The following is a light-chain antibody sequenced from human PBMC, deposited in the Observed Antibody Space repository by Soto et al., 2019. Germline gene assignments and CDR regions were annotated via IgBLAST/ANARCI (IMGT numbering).Light chain of an antibody. J-gene: IGLJ1*01. CDR3: CSFTSANTYV. V-gene: IGLV2-18*02. Sequence: QSALTQPPSVSGSPGQSVTISCTGTSSDVGSNNRVSWYQQPPGTVPKVMIYEVSNRPSGVPGRFSGSKSGNTASLTISGLQAEDEADYYCCSFTSANTYVFGTGTKVTVL. CDR2: EVS. CDR1: SSDVGSNNR.